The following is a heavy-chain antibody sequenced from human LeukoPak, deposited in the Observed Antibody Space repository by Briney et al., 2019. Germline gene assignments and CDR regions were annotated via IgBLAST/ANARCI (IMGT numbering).Heavy chain of an antibody. CDR1: GRTFTSYA. Sequence: SVKVSCKASGRTFTSYAISWVRQAPGQGLEWMGGIIPIFGTANYAQKFQGRVTITTDASTSTAYMELSSLRSEDTAVYYWARGLRPFGPAAISTGWFDPWGQGTLVTVSS. D-gene: IGHD2-2*02. CDR2: IIPIFGTA. J-gene: IGHJ5*02. V-gene: IGHV1-69*05. CDR3: ARGLRPFGPAAISTGWFDP.